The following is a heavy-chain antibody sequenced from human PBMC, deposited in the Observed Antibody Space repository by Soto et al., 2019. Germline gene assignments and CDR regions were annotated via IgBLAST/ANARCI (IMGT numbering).Heavy chain of an antibody. CDR1: GYTFTSYA. V-gene: IGHV1-3*01. J-gene: IGHJ4*02. Sequence: ASVKVSCKASGYTFTSYAMHWVRQAPGQRLEWMGWINAGNGNTKYSQKFQGRVTITRDTSASTAYMELSSLRSEDTAVYYCARGASQGGYYYDYFDYWGQGTLVTVPQ. CDR3: ARGASQGGYYYDYFDY. D-gene: IGHD3-22*01. CDR2: INAGNGNT.